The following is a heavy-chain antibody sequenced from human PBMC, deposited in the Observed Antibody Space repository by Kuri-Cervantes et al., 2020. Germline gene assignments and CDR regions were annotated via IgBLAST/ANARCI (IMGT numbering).Heavy chain of an antibody. CDR2: ITPFNGNT. Sequence: SVKVSCKASGYTFTYCYLHWVRQAPGQALGWMGWITPFNGNTNYAQKFQDRVTITRDRSMSTAYMELSSLRSEDTAMYYCARGSGSCLFYNHYYMDVWGKGTTVTVSS. V-gene: IGHV1-45*02. CDR1: GYTFTYCY. CDR3: ARGSGSCLFYNHYYMDV. J-gene: IGHJ6*03. D-gene: IGHD2-15*01.